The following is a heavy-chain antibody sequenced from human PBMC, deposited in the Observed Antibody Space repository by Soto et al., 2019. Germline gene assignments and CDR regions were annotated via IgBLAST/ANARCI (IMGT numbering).Heavy chain of an antibody. CDR2: IYSGGST. Sequence: EVQLVESGGGLVQPGGSLRLSCAASGFTVSSNYMSWVRQAPGKGLEWVSVIYSGGSTYYADSVKGRFTISRDNSKNTLYLQMNSLRAEDTAVYYCAREVVDTASPHPKIYGMDVWGQGTTVTVSS. D-gene: IGHD5-18*01. CDR3: AREVVDTASPHPKIYGMDV. J-gene: IGHJ6*02. V-gene: IGHV3-66*01. CDR1: GFTVSSNY.